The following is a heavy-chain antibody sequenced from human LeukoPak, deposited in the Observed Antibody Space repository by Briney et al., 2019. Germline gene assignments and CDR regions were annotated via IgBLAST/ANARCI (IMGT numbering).Heavy chain of an antibody. D-gene: IGHD3-10*01. V-gene: IGHV3-7*01. Sequence: PGGSLRLSCAASGFTFSSYEMNWVRQAPGKGLEWVANIKQDGSEKYYVDSVKGRFTISRDNAKNSMYLQMNSLRAEDTAVYYCARPLMYYYGSETYFWFDPWGQGTLVTVSS. CDR2: IKQDGSEK. CDR1: GFTFSSYE. J-gene: IGHJ5*02. CDR3: ARPLMYYYGSETYFWFDP.